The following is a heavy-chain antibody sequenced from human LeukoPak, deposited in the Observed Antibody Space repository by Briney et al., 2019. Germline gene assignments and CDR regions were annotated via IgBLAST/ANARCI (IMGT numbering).Heavy chain of an antibody. CDR3: ARNDILTGYCFDS. CDR2: IYTGGNS. Sequence: SSETLSLTCTVSRVSISSGNSYWSWIRQPAGKGLEWIGRIYTGGNSNYNPSLKSRVTISVDTSKNQFSLKLSSVTAADTAVYYCARNDILTGYCFDSWGQGTLVTVSS. CDR1: RVSISSGNSY. D-gene: IGHD3-9*01. V-gene: IGHV4-61*02. J-gene: IGHJ4*02.